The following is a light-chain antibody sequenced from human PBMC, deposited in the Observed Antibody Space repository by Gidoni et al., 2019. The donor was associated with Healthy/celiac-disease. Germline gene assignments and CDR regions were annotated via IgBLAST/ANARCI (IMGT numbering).Light chain of an antibody. V-gene: IGKV1-39*01. CDR2: AAS. J-gene: IGKJ1*01. CDR1: QSISSY. CDR3: QQSYSTPRT. Sequence: DIQMTQYPSSLSASVGDRVTITCRARQSISSYLNWYQQKPGKAPKLLIYAASSLKSGVPSRFSGSGSGTYFTLTISSLQPEDFATYYCQQSYSTPRTFGQGTKVEIK.